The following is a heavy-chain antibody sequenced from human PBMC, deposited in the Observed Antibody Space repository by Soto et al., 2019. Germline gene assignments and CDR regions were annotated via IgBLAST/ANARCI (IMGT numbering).Heavy chain of an antibody. CDR1: GGSISSGDYY. Sequence: QVQLQESGPGLVKPSQTLSLSCTFSGGSISSGDYYWSWIRQPPGKGLEWIGNIFYSGSTYYNPSLKIRVSISVDTSKNQFSLNLSSVTAADTAVYYCAREYSGSYTSDWGQGTLVTVSS. J-gene: IGHJ4*02. CDR2: IFYSGST. CDR3: AREYSGSYTSD. D-gene: IGHD1-26*01. V-gene: IGHV4-30-4*01.